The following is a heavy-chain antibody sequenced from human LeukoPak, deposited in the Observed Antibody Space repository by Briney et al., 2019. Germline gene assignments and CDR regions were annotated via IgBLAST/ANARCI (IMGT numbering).Heavy chain of an antibody. D-gene: IGHD6-19*01. CDR2: ITSSGTYI. J-gene: IGHJ4*02. CDR3: ARDRLRRGAVADY. V-gene: IGHV3-21*01. CDR1: GFTFSNYN. Sequence: AGGSLRLSCAASGFTFSNYNMNWVRQAPGKAMEWVSSITSSGTYIFYADSVKGRFTISRDNAKNSLYLQMDSLGPEDTAVYYCARDRLRRGAVADYWGQGTLVTVSS.